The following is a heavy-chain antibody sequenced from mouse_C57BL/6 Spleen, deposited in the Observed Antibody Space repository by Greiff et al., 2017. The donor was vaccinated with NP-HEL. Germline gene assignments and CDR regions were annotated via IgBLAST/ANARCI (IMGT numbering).Heavy chain of an antibody. Sequence: DVQLQESGPGLVKPSQSLSLTCSVTGYSITSGYYWNWIRQFPGNKLEWMGYISYDGSNNYNPSLKNRSPITRDTSKNQFFLKLNSVTTEDTATYYCARSDGYDGDWYFDVWGTGTTVTVSS. J-gene: IGHJ1*03. CDR1: GYSITSGYY. CDR2: ISYDGSN. V-gene: IGHV3-6*01. CDR3: ARSDGYDGDWYFDV. D-gene: IGHD2-2*01.